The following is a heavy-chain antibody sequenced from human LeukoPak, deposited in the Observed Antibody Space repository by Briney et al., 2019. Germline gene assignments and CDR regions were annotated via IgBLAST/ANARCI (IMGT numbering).Heavy chain of an antibody. Sequence: GASVKVSCKASGYTFTSYYLQWVRQAPGQGLEWMGTINPSGGNTSYAQKFQGRVTMTRDMSTSTVYMELSSLRSEDTAVYYCARDQGYDSSGYYYYQFDYWGQGTLVTVSS. V-gene: IGHV1-46*01. CDR1: GYTFTSYY. CDR3: ARDQGYDSSGYYYYQFDY. D-gene: IGHD3-22*01. J-gene: IGHJ4*02. CDR2: INPSGGNT.